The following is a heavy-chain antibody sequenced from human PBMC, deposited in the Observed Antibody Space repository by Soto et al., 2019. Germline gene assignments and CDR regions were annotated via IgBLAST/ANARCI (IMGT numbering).Heavy chain of an antibody. CDR2: ISGSGGST. Sequence: GGSLRLSCAASGFTFSSYAMSWVRQAPGKGLEWVSAISGSGGSTYYADSVKGRFTISRDNSKNTLYLQMNSLRAEDTAVYYCAKEYVDIVATMVNYFDYWGQGTLVTVSS. V-gene: IGHV3-23*01. CDR1: GFTFSSYA. CDR3: AKEYVDIVATMVNYFDY. J-gene: IGHJ4*02. D-gene: IGHD5-12*01.